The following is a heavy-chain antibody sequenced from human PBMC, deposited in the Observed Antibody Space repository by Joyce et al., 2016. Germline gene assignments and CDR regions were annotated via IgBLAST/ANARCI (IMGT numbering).Heavy chain of an antibody. CDR2: ISWNSVGI. V-gene: IGHV3-9*01. CDR3: AKDSSGWFYNWFDP. J-gene: IGHJ5*02. D-gene: IGHD6-19*01. CDR1: GFTFDDYA. Sequence: EVQLVESGGGLVQPGRSLRLSCAASGFTFDDYAMHWVRQAPGKGLEGVSGISWNSVGIGYADSVKGRFTISRDNAKNSLYLQMNSLRAEDTALYYCAKDSSGWFYNWFDPWGQGTLVTVSS.